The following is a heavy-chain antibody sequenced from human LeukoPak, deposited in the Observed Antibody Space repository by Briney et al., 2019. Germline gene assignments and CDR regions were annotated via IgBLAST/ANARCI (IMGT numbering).Heavy chain of an antibody. CDR3: VRDTQTFFYGSGSYFSGFDS. CDR1: GFTFSKYG. Sequence: AGGSLRLSCATAGFTFSKYGLHWVRQAPGKGLEWLAFIRYEGTSNYYSDSVKGRFTISRDFPKNTLYLQMNNLRAEDTAVYYCVRDTQTFFYGSGSYFSGFDSWGQGTLVTVSP. V-gene: IGHV3-30*02. D-gene: IGHD3-10*01. J-gene: IGHJ4*02. CDR2: IRYEGTSN.